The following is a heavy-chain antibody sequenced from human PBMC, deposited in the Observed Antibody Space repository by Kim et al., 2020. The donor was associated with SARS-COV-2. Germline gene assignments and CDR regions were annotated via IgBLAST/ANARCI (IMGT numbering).Heavy chain of an antibody. V-gene: IGHV3-7*01. CDR3: GAGATPWFDP. CDR1: GLNFSDFY. Sequence: GGSLRLSCRASGLNFSDFYMTWVRQAPGKGLEWVASINQRGSEKNFVDSVRGRFTISRDNAKNSLSLHMSSLRVEDSALYYCGAGATPWFDPWGQGTLV. J-gene: IGHJ5*02. D-gene: IGHD2-8*02. CDR2: INQRGSEK.